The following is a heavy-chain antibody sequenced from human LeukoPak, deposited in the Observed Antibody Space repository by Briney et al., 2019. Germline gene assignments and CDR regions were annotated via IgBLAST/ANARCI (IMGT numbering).Heavy chain of an antibody. D-gene: IGHD3-22*01. CDR1: GYTFTGYY. CDR2: INPNSGGT. V-gene: IGHV1-2*02. Sequence: ASVKVSCKASGYTFTGYYMHWVRQAPGQGLEWMGWINPNSGGTNYAQKFQGRVTMTRDTSISTAYMELSRLRSDDTAVYYCARGKSYYYDSRGYYYFDYWGQGTLVTVSS. CDR3: ARGKSYYYDSRGYYYFDY. J-gene: IGHJ4*02.